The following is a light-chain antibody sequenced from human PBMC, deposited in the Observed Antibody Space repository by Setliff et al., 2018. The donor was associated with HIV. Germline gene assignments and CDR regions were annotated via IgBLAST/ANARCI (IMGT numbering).Light chain of an antibody. J-gene: IGLJ3*02. CDR3: MLLYPGVWV. V-gene: IGLV7-46*01. CDR1: TGAVTSGHR. Sequence: QAVVTQEPPLTVSPGGTVTLTCASSTGAVTSGHRPYWLQQKPGQAPRTVIYEITNKHSTTPARFSGSLLGGKSVLTLSGAQPEDEAEYFCMLLYPGVWVFGGGTKVTVL. CDR2: EIT.